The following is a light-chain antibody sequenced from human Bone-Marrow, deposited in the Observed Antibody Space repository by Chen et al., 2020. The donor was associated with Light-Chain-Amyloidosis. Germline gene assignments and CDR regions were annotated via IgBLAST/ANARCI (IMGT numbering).Light chain of an antibody. CDR1: SSNIGSNT. Sequence: QSVLTQPPSASGTPGQRVTISCSGGSSNIGSNTVNWYQQLPGTAPKLLIYGNNQRPSGVPDRVAVSKAGTSASLAIRGLQSEDEADYHCAPWDDSLNGYVFGSGTKVTVL. J-gene: IGLJ1*01. V-gene: IGLV1-44*01. CDR2: GNN. CDR3: APWDDSLNGYV.